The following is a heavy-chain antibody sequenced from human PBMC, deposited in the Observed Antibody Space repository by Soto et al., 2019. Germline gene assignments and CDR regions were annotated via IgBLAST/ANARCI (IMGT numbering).Heavy chain of an antibody. CDR2: ISTYSGDT. V-gene: IGHV1-18*01. CDR1: GYTFFTYD. D-gene: IGHD5-12*01. CDR3: ARHHGPTTSENWFDP. Sequence: QVHLVQSGVEVKTPGASVKVSCQASGYTFFTYDISWVRQAPGPGLEWMGWISTYSGDTKYAQKFQGRVTMTTDTSTTTAYLELRSRRSDDTAVYYCARHHGPTTSENWFDPWGQGTLVTVSS. J-gene: IGHJ5*02.